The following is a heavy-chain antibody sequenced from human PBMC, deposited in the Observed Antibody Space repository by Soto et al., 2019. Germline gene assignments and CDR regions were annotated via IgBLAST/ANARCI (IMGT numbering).Heavy chain of an antibody. CDR2: ISSSSSYI. J-gene: IGHJ3*02. V-gene: IGHV3-21*01. Sequence: PGGSLRLSCAASGFTFSSYSMNWVRQAPGKGLEWVSSISSSSSYIYYADSVKGRFTISRDNAKNSLYLQMNSLRAEDTAVYYCARGRDFLDDAFDIWGQGTMVTVSS. CDR3: ARGRDFLDDAFDI. CDR1: GFTFSSYS.